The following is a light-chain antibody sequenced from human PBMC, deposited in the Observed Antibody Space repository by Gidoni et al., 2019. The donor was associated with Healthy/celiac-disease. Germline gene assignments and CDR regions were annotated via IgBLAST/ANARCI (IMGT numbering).Light chain of an antibody. CDR3: QQRSNWPPRCT. V-gene: IGKV3-11*01. Sequence: EIVFTLSPATLSLSPGERATLSCRASQSVSSYLAWYQQKPGQAPRLLIYDASNRATGIPARFSGSGSGTDFTLTISSLEPEDFAVYYCQQRSNWPPRCTFGQGTKLEIK. CDR2: DAS. J-gene: IGKJ2*02. CDR1: QSVSSY.